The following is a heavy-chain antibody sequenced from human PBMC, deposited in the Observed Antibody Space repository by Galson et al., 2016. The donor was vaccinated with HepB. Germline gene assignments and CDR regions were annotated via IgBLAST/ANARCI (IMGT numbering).Heavy chain of an antibody. V-gene: IGHV4-4*07. Sequence: ETLSLTCTVSGDSISSYFWSWIRQPAGKRLEWIGRISPSGSTDSNPSLKSRVTMSLDTSKKRLSLKMTSVTAADTAMYFCARDLKAVPGAEEYDAFDIWGQGTLVTISS. J-gene: IGHJ3*02. CDR1: GDSISSYF. CDR2: ISPSGST. D-gene: IGHD4/OR15-4a*01. CDR3: ARDLKAVPGAEEYDAFDI.